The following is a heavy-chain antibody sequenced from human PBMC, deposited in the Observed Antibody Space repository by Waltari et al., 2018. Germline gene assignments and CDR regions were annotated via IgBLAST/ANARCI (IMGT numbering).Heavy chain of an antibody. D-gene: IGHD1-26*01. CDR2: IYYNRST. CDR1: GVSITTAGNY. V-gene: IGHV4-31*03. CDR3: ARDDGAVSDALDI. J-gene: IGHJ3*02. Sequence: QVQLQESGPGLVKPSQTLSLTCTVSGVSITTAGNYWTWSRQHPEKGQEWIGYIYYNRSTHYHPYLKSRVTMSVATSKNQFSLKLTSVTAADTAVYYCARDDGAVSDALDIWGQGSKVTVSS.